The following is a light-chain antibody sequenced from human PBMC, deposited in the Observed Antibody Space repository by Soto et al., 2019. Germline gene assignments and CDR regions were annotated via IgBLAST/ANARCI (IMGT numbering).Light chain of an antibody. Sequence: QSALTQPRSVSGSPGQSVTISCTGTSSDVGGYNYVSWYQQHPGKAPKLMIYDVSKRPSGVPDRFSGSKSGNTASLTISGLQAEDEAYYYFFSYAGSYTYVFGTGTKLTVL. CDR1: SSDVGGYNY. V-gene: IGLV2-11*01. J-gene: IGLJ1*01. CDR2: DVS. CDR3: FSYAGSYTYV.